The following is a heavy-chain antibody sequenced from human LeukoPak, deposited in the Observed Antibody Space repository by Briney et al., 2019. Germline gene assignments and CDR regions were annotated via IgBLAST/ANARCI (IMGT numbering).Heavy chain of an antibody. D-gene: IGHD2-2*01. CDR2: IYTSGST. J-gene: IGHJ5*02. CDR3: ARAGGSFVVVPAARNWFDP. V-gene: IGHV4-61*02. Sequence: SETLSLTCTVSGGSISSGSYYWSWIRQPAGKGLEWIGRIYTSGSTNYNPSLKSRVTISVDTSKNQFSLKLSSVTAADTAVYYCARAGGSFVVVPAARNWFDPWGQGTLVTVSS. CDR1: GGSISSGSYY.